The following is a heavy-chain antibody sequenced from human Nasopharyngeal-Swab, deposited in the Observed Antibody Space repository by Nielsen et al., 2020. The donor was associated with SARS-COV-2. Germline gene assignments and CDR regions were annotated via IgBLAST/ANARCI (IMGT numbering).Heavy chain of an antibody. Sequence: VVQGAVTGVGWIGEISHSGTSKYNPALKSRVTISVDTSKNQVSLKLRSVTAADRGVYYCARGGPPGHYYHYYGLDVWGQGTTVTVSS. V-gene: IGHV4-34*01. CDR2: ISHSGTS. D-gene: IGHD1-14*01. J-gene: IGHJ6*02. CDR3: ARGGPPGHYYHYYGLDV.